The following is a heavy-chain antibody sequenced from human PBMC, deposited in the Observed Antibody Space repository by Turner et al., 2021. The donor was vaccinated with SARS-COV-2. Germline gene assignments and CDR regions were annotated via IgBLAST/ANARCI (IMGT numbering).Heavy chain of an antibody. CDR1: GLTFTGYY. D-gene: IGHD5-18*01. J-gene: IGHJ6*02. CDR3: ARSRYTYGSYYYYGMDV. Sequence: QVQLVQSGAEVKKPGASVKVSGRASGLTFTGYYMHWVRQAPGQGSEWKGVINPNSGGTNYAQKFQVSVTMTWDKSISTAYMELSRLRSDDTAVYYCARSRYTYGSYYYYGMDVWGQGTTVTVSS. CDR2: INPNSGGT. V-gene: IGHV1-2*02.